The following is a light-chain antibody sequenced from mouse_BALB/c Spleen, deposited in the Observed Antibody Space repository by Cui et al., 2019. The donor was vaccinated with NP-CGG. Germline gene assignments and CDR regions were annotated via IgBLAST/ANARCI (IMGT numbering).Light chain of an antibody. CDR1: TGAVTTTNY. CDR3: ALWYSNHWV. J-gene: IGLJ1*01. CDR2: GTN. Sequence: QTFVTRESALTTSPGETVTLTCRSSTGAVTTTNYANWVQEKPDHLFTGLIGGTNNRAPGVPARFSGSLIRDKAALTITGAQTEDEAIYFCALWYSNHWVFGGGTKLTVL. V-gene: IGLV1*01.